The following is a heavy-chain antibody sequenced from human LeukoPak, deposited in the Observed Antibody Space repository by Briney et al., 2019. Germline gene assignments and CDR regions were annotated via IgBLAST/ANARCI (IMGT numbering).Heavy chain of an antibody. Sequence: GGSLRLSCAASGFTFSSYGMHWVRQAPGKGLEWVAVIWYGGSNKYYADSVKGRFTISRDNSKNTLYLQMNSLRAEDTAVYYCAKDRYCSSTSCYRYMDVWGKGTTVTVSS. D-gene: IGHD2-2*02. CDR1: GFTFSSYG. V-gene: IGHV3-30*02. CDR3: AKDRYCSSTSCYRYMDV. CDR2: IWYGGSNK. J-gene: IGHJ6*03.